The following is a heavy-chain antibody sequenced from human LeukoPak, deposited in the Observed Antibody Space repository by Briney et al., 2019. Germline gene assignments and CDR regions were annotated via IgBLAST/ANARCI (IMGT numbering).Heavy chain of an antibody. J-gene: IGHJ3*02. Sequence: GESLKISCKGSGYSFTSYWIGWVRQMPGKGLEGMGIIYPGDSDTRYSPSFQGQVTISAYKCISTAYQQWSSLKASDTAMYYCARHQQQPNAFEIWGQGKMVTVSS. V-gene: IGHV5-51*01. CDR1: GYSFTSYW. D-gene: IGHD6-13*01. CDR3: ARHQQQPNAFEI. CDR2: IYPGDSDT.